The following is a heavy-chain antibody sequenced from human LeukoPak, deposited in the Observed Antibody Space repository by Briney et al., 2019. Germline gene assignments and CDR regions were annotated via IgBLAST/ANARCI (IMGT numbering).Heavy chain of an antibody. CDR3: ARQEQQLIYNWFDP. V-gene: IGHV4-61*02. J-gene: IGHJ5*02. CDR1: GGSISSGRYY. Sequence: SETLSLTCTVSGGSISSGRYYCSWIRQPAGKGLEWIGRIYTSGSTNYNPSLKSRVTISVDTSKNQFSLRLTSVTAADTAVYYCARQEQQLIYNWFDPWGQGTLVTVSS. D-gene: IGHD6-13*01. CDR2: IYTSGST.